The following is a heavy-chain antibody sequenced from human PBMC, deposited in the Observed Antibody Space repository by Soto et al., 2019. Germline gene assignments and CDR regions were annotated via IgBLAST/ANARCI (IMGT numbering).Heavy chain of an antibody. CDR3: AREMDIDIWLGNYYYGMAV. CDR2: ISYDGRNK. CDR1: GFTFSSSA. Sequence: QVQLVESGGGVVQPGRSLRLSCAASGFTFSSSAMHWVRQAPGKGLAWVAVISYDGRNKYYADSVKGRFTISRDNSKNTLYLQMNSLRAEDTAVYSCAREMDIDIWLGNYYYGMAVWGQDPTVSVSS. V-gene: IGHV3-30*14. D-gene: IGHD2-2*03. J-gene: IGHJ6*02.